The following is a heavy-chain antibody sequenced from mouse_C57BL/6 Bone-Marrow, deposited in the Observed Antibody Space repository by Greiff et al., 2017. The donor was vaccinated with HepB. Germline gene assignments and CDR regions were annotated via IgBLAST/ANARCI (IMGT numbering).Heavy chain of an antibody. CDR1: GFNIKDYY. V-gene: IGHV14-1*01. J-gene: IGHJ4*01. D-gene: IGHD3-3*01. CDR3: TKGDLFWAMEY. CDR2: IDPGDGDT. Sequence: VQLQQSGAALVRPGASVKLSCTASGFNIKDYYMHWVKQRPEQGLEWLGRIDPGDGDTEYAPKFQGKATMTADTSSNTAYLQLSSLTSEDTAVYYCTKGDLFWAMEYCGEGTSVTVSS.